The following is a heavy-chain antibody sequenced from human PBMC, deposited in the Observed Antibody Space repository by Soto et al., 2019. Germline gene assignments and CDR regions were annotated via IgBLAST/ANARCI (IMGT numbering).Heavy chain of an antibody. CDR1: GDTFRSYW. D-gene: IGHD2-2*01. V-gene: IGHV5-51*01. CDR3: VRLGPSGPAAIWGPPTDR. J-gene: IGHJ5*02. CDR2: IFPSDSNI. Sequence: PGESLKISCQGFGDTFRSYWIGWVRQMPGKGLEWMGIIFPSDSNIRYSPSLQGQVTISADKSISTAFLQWSRLNASDTAMYYCVRLGPSGPAAIWGPPTDRWGQGTLVTVSS.